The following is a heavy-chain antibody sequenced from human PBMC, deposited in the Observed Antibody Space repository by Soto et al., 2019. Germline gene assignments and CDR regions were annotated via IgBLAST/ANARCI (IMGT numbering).Heavy chain of an antibody. V-gene: IGHV3-7*01. J-gene: IGHJ4*02. CDR2: IDEDGSEY. Sequence: EVHLEESGGGLVHPGGSLRLPCAASGFTFSSYWMNWVRQAPGKGLEWVANIDEDGSEYNDAESVRGRFTISRDNAKNTLYLQMNSLRAADTAVYYCARTGDGHHDFLDYWGQGILVSVSS. CDR3: ARTGDGHHDFLDY. D-gene: IGHD1-1*01. CDR1: GFTFSSYW.